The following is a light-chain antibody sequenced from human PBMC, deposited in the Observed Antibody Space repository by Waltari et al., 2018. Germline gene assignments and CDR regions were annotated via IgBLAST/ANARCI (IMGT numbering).Light chain of an antibody. CDR2: DAS. V-gene: IGKV1-39*01. CDR3: QQSYSHPRT. Sequence: DIQMTQSPTSLSAFVGDSVTITCRARQYTKLYINWYEQKPGNAPKLVIYDASTLQSGGPSRFSGSGSGTDFTLTISSLQPEDFATYYCQQSYSHPRTFGQGTKLEI. J-gene: IGKJ2*01. CDR1: QYTKLY.